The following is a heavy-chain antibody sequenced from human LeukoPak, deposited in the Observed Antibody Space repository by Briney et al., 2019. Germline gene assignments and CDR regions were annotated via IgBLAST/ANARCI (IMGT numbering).Heavy chain of an antibody. V-gene: IGHV3-33*01. CDR1: GFTLSSSG. Sequence: GRSLRLSCAASGFTLSSSGMHWVRQAPGKGLEWVAVIWGDENHKYYGDSVRGRFTISRDNAKNTLYLQTDGLRVEDTAVYYCARDVGSAPFDYWGQGTLVTVSS. D-gene: IGHD6-25*01. CDR3: ARDVGSAPFDY. J-gene: IGHJ4*02. CDR2: IWGDENHK.